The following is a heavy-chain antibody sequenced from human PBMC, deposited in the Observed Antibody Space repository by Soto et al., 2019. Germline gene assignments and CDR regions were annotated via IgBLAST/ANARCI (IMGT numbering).Heavy chain of an antibody. D-gene: IGHD6-13*01. CDR1: GFTFSSFG. J-gene: IGHJ4*02. CDR3: ARGSPEQDY. V-gene: IGHV3-33*01. CDR2: IWNDGSNK. Sequence: QVQLVESGGGVVQPGRSLRLSCAASGFTFSSFGMHWVRQAPGKGLEWVALIWNDGSNKYYGDSVKGRFTFSRDNSKNTLYLQMNSLRAEDTAVYYCARGSPEQDYWGQGTLVTVSS.